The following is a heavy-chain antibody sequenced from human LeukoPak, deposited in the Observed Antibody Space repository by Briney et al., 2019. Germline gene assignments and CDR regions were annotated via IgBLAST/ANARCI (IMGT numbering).Heavy chain of an antibody. Sequence: SETLSLTCTVSGDSISNYFWSWIRQPPRKGLEWMAYVHYSGSTNYNPSLKSRVTISVDKSKNQFSLKLSSVTAADTAVYYCASSGSYYRPFDYWGQGTLVTVSS. CDR3: ASSGSYYRPFDY. J-gene: IGHJ4*02. V-gene: IGHV4-59*12. CDR2: VHYSGST. D-gene: IGHD1-26*01. CDR1: GDSISNYF.